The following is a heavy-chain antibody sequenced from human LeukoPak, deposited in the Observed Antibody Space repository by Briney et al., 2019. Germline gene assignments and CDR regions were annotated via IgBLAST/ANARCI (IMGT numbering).Heavy chain of an antibody. CDR1: GYRFSSYL. Sequence: ESLKNFCKGSGYRFSSYLIRRVRPIPGKSLEWMGIHYPGDSETRYSPSFQGQVTISADKSISTAYLQWSSLKASDTAMYYCARQYYYDYVWGSFDYWGQGTLVTVSS. CDR3: ARQYYYDYVWGSFDY. CDR2: HYPGDSET. V-gene: IGHV5-51*01. J-gene: IGHJ4*02. D-gene: IGHD3-16*01.